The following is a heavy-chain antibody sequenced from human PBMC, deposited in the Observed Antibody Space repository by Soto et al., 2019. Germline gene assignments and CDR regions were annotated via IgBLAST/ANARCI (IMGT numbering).Heavy chain of an antibody. D-gene: IGHD3-10*01. V-gene: IGHV6-1*01. J-gene: IGHJ6*02. CDR3: ARVRTSGPRNYYYYGMDV. Sequence: SQTLSLPCVISGDSVSSNSAAWNWIRQSPSRGLEWLGRTYYRSKWYNDYAVSVKSRITINPDTSKNQFSLQLNSVTPEDTAVYYCARVRTSGPRNYYYYGMDVWGQGTTVTVSS. CDR1: GDSVSSNSAA. CDR2: TYYRSKWYN.